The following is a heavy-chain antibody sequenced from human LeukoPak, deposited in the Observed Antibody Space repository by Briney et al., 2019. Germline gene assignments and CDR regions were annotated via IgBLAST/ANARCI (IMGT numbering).Heavy chain of an antibody. J-gene: IGHJ4*02. Sequence: PSETLSLTCTVSGGSISSSSSYWGWIRQSPGKGLEWIGYIYHTGSTSYSPSLKSRVTISADTSQNQFSLKLSSVTAADTAVYYCASRKLGNDYWGQGTLVTVSS. CDR1: GGSISSSSSY. CDR2: IYHTGST. CDR3: ASRKLGNDY. V-gene: IGHV4-61*05. D-gene: IGHD7-27*01.